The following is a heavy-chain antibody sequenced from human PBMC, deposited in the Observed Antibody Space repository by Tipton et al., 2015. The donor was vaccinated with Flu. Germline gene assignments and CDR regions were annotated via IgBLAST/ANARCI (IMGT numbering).Heavy chain of an antibody. CDR2: ISSSGSTI. J-gene: IGHJ4*02. Sequence: SLRLSCAASGFTFSSYEMNWVRQAPGKGLEWVSYISSSGSTIYYADSVKGRFTISRDNAKNSLYLQMNSLRAEDTAVYYCARDTETIFGVVPDGGFDYWGQGTLVTVSS. CDR3: ARDTETIFGVVPDGGFDY. CDR1: GFTFSSYE. D-gene: IGHD3-3*01. V-gene: IGHV3-48*03.